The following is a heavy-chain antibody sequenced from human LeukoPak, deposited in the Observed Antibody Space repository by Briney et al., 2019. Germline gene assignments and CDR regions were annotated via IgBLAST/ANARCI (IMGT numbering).Heavy chain of an antibody. J-gene: IGHJ4*02. Sequence: GRSLRLSCAASGFTFSTYAMHWVRQAPGKGLEWVAVIWYGGSNKYYADSVKGRFTISRDNSKNTLYLQMNSLRAEDTAVYYCARDPGAFPYFFDSWGQGTLVTVSS. V-gene: IGHV3-30*04. CDR2: IWYGGSNK. CDR1: GFTFSTYA. CDR3: ARDPGAFPYFFDS. D-gene: IGHD4/OR15-4a*01.